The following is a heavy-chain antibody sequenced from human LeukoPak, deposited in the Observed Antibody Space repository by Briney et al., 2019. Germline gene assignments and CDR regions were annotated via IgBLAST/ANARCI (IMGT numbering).Heavy chain of an antibody. CDR2: MNPNSGNT. CDR1: GYTFTSYD. CDR3: ARWYSSSSYYYYYMDV. Sequence: ASVKVSCKASGYTFTSYDINWVRQSTGQGLAWMGWMNPNSGNTGYAQKFQGRVTMTRNTSISTAYMELSSLRSEDTAVYYCARWYSSSSYYYYYMDVWGKGTTVTVSS. J-gene: IGHJ6*03. D-gene: IGHD6-6*01. V-gene: IGHV1-8*01.